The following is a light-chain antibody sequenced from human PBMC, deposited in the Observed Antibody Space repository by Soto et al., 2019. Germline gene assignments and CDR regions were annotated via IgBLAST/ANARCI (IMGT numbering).Light chain of an antibody. Sequence: QSVLTQPASVSGSPGQSITISCIGSSSDVGRYDFVSWYQQRPGKEPKLIIYEATKLPSGVSNRLSGSKSGNTSSLTISGLQADDEADYYCCSYVVSRILVFGEGTQLTVL. CDR3: CSYVVSRILV. CDR1: SSDVGRYDF. J-gene: IGLJ2*01. V-gene: IGLV2-23*01. CDR2: EAT.